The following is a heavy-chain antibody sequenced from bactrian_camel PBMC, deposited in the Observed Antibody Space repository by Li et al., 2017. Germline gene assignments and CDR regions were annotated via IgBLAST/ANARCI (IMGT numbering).Heavy chain of an antibody. D-gene: IGHD2*01. J-gene: IGHJ4*01. Sequence: HVQLVESGGASVQTGGSLRLSCAFSGNTRNTHCMAWFRQAPGKEREGVAFVDSTGNTAVADSVKGRFTISKDDANNTVNLMLNSLKPEDTAMYYCAANFGPYCSGPYLARRANFLGQGTQVTVS. V-gene: IGHV3S53*01. CDR2: VDSTGNT. CDR1: GNTRNTHC.